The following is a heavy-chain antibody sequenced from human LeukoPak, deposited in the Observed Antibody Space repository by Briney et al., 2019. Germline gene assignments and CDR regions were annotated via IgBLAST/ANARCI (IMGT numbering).Heavy chain of an antibody. J-gene: IGHJ4*02. CDR3: ARGPSYNRLFDY. Sequence: SETLSLTCAVYGGSFSGYYWSWIRQPPGKGLEWIGEINHSGSTNYNPSLKSRVTISVDTSKNQFSLKLSSVTAADTAVYYCARGPSYNRLFDYWGQGTLVTVSS. V-gene: IGHV4-34*01. CDR2: INHSGST. D-gene: IGHD5-24*01. CDR1: GGSFSGYY.